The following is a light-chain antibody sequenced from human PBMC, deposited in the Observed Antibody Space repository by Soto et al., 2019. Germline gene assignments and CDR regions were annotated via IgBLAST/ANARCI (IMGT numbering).Light chain of an antibody. CDR2: EVS. CDR3: QSYASSMSVV. J-gene: IGLJ2*01. V-gene: IGLV2-8*01. Sequence: QSALTQPPSASGSPGQSVTISCTGTSSDVGAYNYLSWYQQLPGKAPKLIIYEVSKRPSGVPDRFSGSKSGTSASLTISGLQAEDEADYYCQSYASSMSVVFGGGTKLTVL. CDR1: SSDVGAYNY.